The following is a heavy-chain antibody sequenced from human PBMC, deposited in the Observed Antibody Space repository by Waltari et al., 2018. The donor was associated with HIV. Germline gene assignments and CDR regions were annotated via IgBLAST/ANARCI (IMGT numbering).Heavy chain of an antibody. J-gene: IGHJ4*02. CDR3: AKEGIAGRPSVPDY. Sequence: EVQLLESGGGLVQPGGSLRLSCAASGFTFSSYAMSWARQATGKGLEWVSVISGSGGSTYYADFVKGLFTISRDNSKNTLYLQMNSLRAEDTAVYYCAKEGIAGRPSVPDYWGQGTLVTVSS. CDR2: ISGSGGST. CDR1: GFTFSSYA. V-gene: IGHV3-23*01. D-gene: IGHD6-6*01.